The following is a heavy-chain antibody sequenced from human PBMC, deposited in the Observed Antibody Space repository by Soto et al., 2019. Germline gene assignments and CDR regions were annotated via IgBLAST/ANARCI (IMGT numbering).Heavy chain of an antibody. CDR3: AKDLAPARLPYCSSTSCYVDYYYGMDV. Sequence: QVQLVESGGGVVQTGRSLRLSCAASGFTFSSYGMHWVRRAPGKGLEWVAVISYDGSNKYYADSVKGRFTISRDNSKNTLYLQMNSLRAEDTAVYYCAKDLAPARLPYCSSTSCYVDYYYGMDVWGQGTTVTVSS. CDR1: GFTFSSYG. J-gene: IGHJ6*02. V-gene: IGHV3-30*18. D-gene: IGHD2-2*01. CDR2: ISYDGSNK.